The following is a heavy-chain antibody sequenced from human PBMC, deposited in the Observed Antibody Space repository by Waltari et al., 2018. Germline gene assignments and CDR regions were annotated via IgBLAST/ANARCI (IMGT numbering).Heavy chain of an antibody. J-gene: IGHJ6*03. V-gene: IGHV4-31*03. Sequence: QVQLQESGPGLVKPSQTLSLTCTVSGGSISSGGYYWSWIRQHPGKGLEWIGYIYYSGSAYYNPALKSRVTRSVDTSKNQFSLKLSSVTAADTAVYYCAGNTIFGVVTQYYMDVWGKGTTVTVSS. CDR2: IYYSGSA. CDR3: AGNTIFGVVTQYYMDV. CDR1: GGSISSGGYY. D-gene: IGHD3-3*01.